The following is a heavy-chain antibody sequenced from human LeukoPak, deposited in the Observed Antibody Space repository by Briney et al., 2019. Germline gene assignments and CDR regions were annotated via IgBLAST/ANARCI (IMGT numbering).Heavy chain of an antibody. Sequence: HAGRSLLLSCAAAGFPFDNYAMNWGRQVPGKGLEWISLISWNSGTIGYADSVKGRFTISRDNANNFLYLQMNSLRAEDTALYYCARAYKDRSLAGKKEFFQHWGQGTLVTVSS. J-gene: IGHJ1*01. V-gene: IGHV3-9*01. CDR2: ISWNSGTI. CDR3: ARAYKDRSLAGKKEFFQH. D-gene: IGHD6-19*01. CDR1: GFPFDNYA.